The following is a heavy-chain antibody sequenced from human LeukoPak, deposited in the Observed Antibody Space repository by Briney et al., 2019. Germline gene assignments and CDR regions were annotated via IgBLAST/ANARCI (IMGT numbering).Heavy chain of an antibody. D-gene: IGHD5-12*01. CDR3: AAWTDRGYSY. J-gene: IGHJ4*02. CDR2: INPDGDGM. CDR1: GFTFSRSC. Sequence: TGGSLRLSCTASGFTFSRSCMNWIRQAPGKGLEWVANINPDGDGMRFVDSVKGRFTMSRDNAQSSLHLQMNSLRVEDTAFYYCAAWTDRGYSYWGQGVLVTVSS. V-gene: IGHV3-7*01.